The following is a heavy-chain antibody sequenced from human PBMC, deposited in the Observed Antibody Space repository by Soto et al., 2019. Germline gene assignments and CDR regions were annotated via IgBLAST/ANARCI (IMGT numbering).Heavy chain of an antibody. D-gene: IGHD2-21*02. CDR2: INQSGST. Sequence: QVQLQQWGAGLLKPSETLSLTCAVYGGSFSGYYWSWIRQPPGKGLECIGEINQSGSTNYNPSLKSRVTISVDTSKNQFSLKLSSVTAADTAVYYCARLGGDDNWGQGTLVTVSS. J-gene: IGHJ4*02. CDR1: GGSFSGYY. V-gene: IGHV4-34*01. CDR3: ARLGGDDN.